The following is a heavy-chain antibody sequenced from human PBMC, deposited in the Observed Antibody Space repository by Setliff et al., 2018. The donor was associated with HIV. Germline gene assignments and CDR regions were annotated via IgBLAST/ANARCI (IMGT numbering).Heavy chain of an antibody. CDR3: ARDRHYSGLGSYGP. CDR2: IFRSGTT. Sequence: SETLSLTCTVSGGSISRFYWSWIRQPPGKGLEWIGRIFRSGTTDYKFSLKSRVTISIDTSRNQFSLRLTSVTAEDTAVYYCARDRHYSGLGSYGPWGPGTLVTVSS. D-gene: IGHD3-10*01. CDR1: GGSISRFY. V-gene: IGHV4-4*07. J-gene: IGHJ5*02.